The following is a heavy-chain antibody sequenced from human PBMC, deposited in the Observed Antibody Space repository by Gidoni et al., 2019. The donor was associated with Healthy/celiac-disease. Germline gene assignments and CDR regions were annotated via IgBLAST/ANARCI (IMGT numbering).Heavy chain of an antibody. D-gene: IGHD3-16*02. CDR1: GFTFSRYE. CDR3: ARTSTIMITFGGVIVSPKYFDY. J-gene: IGHJ4*02. V-gene: IGHV3-48*03. CDR2: ISSSGSTI. Sequence: EVQLVESGGGLVQPGGSLRLSCAASGFTFSRYEMNWVRQAQGKGLECVSYISSSGSTIYYADSVKGRFTISRDNAKNSLYLQMNSLRAEDTAVYYCARTSTIMITFGGVIVSPKYFDYWGQGTLVTVSS.